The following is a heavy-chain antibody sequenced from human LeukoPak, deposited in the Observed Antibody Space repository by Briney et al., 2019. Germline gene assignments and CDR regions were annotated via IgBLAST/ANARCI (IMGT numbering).Heavy chain of an antibody. CDR3: ARLRVQQLASSYCMDV. CDR1: GDSVTTTNFY. CDR2: LYYGVNT. J-gene: IGHJ6*03. D-gene: IGHD6-13*01. V-gene: IGHV4-39*07. Sequence: SETLSLTCIVSGDSVTTTNFYWGWIRQAPGKGLEWIGGLYYGVNTYYKPSLQSRVSISVATSLNQFSMILTSVTAADAGMYYCARLRVQQLASSYCMDVCGKGTTVTVSS.